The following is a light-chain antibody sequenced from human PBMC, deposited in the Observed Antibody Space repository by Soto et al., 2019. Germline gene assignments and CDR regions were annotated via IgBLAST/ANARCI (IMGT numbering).Light chain of an antibody. CDR2: EVT. CDR3: SSYTSISTLVV. Sequence: QSALTQPASVSGSPGQSITISCTGTSRDIGGYNYVSWYQQHPDKAPRLMIYEVTNRPSGVSNRFSGSKSGNTASLTISGLQAEDEADYYCSSYTSISTLVVFGGGTQLTVL. J-gene: IGLJ2*01. V-gene: IGLV2-14*01. CDR1: SRDIGGYNY.